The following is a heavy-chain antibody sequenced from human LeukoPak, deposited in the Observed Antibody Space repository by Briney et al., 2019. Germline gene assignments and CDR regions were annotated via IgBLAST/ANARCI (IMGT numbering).Heavy chain of an antibody. Sequence: GGSLRPSCAASGFTFSSYEMNWVRQAPGKGLEWVSYISSSGSTIYYADSVKGRFTISRDNAKKSLYLQMNSLSAGDTAVYYCARLENSVVVPGALDYWGQGTLVTVSS. V-gene: IGHV3-48*03. J-gene: IGHJ4*02. D-gene: IGHD2-2*01. CDR3: ARLENSVVVPGALDY. CDR2: ISSSGSTI. CDR1: GFTFSSYE.